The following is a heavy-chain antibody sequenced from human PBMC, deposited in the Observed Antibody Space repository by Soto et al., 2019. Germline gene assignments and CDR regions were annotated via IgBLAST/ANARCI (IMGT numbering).Heavy chain of an antibody. CDR3: ARGIATGQLDP. CDR2: INPDNGNT. V-gene: IGHV1-3*01. CDR1: GYTFTRYT. Sequence: ASVKVSCKASGYTFTRYTTNWVRQAPGQRLEWMGWINPDNGNTKSSQKFQDRVIITRDTSASTAYMDLSSLRSEDTAVYYCARGIATGQLDPWGQGTLVTVSS. J-gene: IGHJ5*02. D-gene: IGHD2-15*01.